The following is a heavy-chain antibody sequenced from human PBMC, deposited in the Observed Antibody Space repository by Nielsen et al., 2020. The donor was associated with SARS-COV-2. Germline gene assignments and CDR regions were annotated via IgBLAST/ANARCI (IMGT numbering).Heavy chain of an antibody. CDR1: GFTFDDYA. CDR3: AKDKIIVASGSGAFDI. D-gene: IGHD6-13*01. J-gene: IGHJ3*02. CDR2: ISWNGGGT. V-gene: IGHV3-9*01. Sequence: SLKISCAASGFTFDDYAMHWVRQAPGKGLEWVSGISWNGGGTGYADSVKGRFTISRDNTKNSLYLQMNSLRVEDTALYYCAKDKIIVASGSGAFDIWGQGTMVTVSS.